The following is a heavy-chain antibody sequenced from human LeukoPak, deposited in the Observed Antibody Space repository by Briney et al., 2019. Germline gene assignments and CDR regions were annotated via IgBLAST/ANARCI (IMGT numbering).Heavy chain of an antibody. V-gene: IGHV1-2*02. Sequence: ASVKVSCKASGYTFTGYYMHWVRQAPGQGLEWMGWINPNSGGTNYAQKFQGRVTMTRDTSISTAYMELSRQRSDDTAVYYCARVDLTGDWEFDYWGQGTLVTVSS. CDR2: INPNSGGT. D-gene: IGHD7-27*01. J-gene: IGHJ4*02. CDR3: ARVDLTGDWEFDY. CDR1: GYTFTGYY.